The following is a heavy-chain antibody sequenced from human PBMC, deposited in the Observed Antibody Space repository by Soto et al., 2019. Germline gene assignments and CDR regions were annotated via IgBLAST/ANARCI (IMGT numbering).Heavy chain of an antibody. J-gene: IGHJ6*03. D-gene: IGHD3-16*02. CDR1: GGSISSYY. CDR3: ARGSYDYIWGSYRYYYYMAV. Sequence: QVQLQESGPGLVKPSETLSLTCTVSGGSISSYYWSWIRQPPGKGLEWIVYIYYSGSTNYNPSLTSRVTISVDTSKNQFSLKMSSVTAGDTAVYYCARGSYDYIWGSYRYYYYMAVWGKGTAVTVSS. V-gene: IGHV4-59*01. CDR2: IYYSGST.